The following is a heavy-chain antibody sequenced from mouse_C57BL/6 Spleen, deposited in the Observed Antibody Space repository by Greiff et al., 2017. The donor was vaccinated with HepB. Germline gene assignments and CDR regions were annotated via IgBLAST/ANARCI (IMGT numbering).Heavy chain of an antibody. CDR1: GYTFTDYN. Sequence: VQLQQSGPELVKPGASVKIPCKASGYTFTDYNMDWVKQSHGKSLEWIGDINPNNGGTIYNQKFKGKATLTVDKSSSTAYMELRSLTSEDTAVYYCARVGAYYSNYDWYFDVWGTGTTVTVSS. D-gene: IGHD2-5*01. CDR3: ARVGAYYSNYDWYFDV. V-gene: IGHV1-18*01. CDR2: INPNNGGT. J-gene: IGHJ1*03.